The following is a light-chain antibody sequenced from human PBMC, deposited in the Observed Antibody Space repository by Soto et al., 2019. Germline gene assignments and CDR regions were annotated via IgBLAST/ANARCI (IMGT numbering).Light chain of an antibody. CDR2: GSS. V-gene: IGKV3-15*01. J-gene: IGKJ3*01. CDR1: QSLSRN. CDR3: QNLKGWPPAFT. Sequence: EILMTQSPATLSVSPGERATLSCRASQSLSRNLAWYQQKPGQAPRLLIYGSSTRASGIPARFSGSGSGTEFTLTLSSLPSEDFALYYCQNLKGWPPAFTFGPGTKVDL.